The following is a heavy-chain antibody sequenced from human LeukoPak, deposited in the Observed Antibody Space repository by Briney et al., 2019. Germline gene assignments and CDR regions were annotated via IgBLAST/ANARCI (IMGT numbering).Heavy chain of an antibody. Sequence: KPSETLSLTCAVYGGSFSGYYWSWIRQPPGKGLEWIGSIYYSGSTYYNPSLKSRVTISVDTSKNQFSLKLSSVTAADTAVYYCARGSRGRGYSYGTSRTAFDIWGQGTMVTVSS. CDR2: IYYSGST. CDR3: ARGSRGRGYSYGTSRTAFDI. V-gene: IGHV4-34*01. CDR1: GGSFSGYY. J-gene: IGHJ3*02. D-gene: IGHD5-18*01.